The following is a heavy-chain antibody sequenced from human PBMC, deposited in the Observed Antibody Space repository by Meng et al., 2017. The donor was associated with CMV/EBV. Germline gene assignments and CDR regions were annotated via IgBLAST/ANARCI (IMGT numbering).Heavy chain of an antibody. Sequence: VQLPQWGVGLLQASGTLALARAVYGGSFSGYYWSWIRQPPGKGLEWIGEINHSGSTNYNPSLKSRVTISVDTSKNQFSLKLSSVTAADTAVYYCARGGGGEWELLHYFDYWGQGTLVTVSS. J-gene: IGHJ4*02. D-gene: IGHD1-26*01. V-gene: IGHV4-34*01. CDR3: ARGGGGEWELLHYFDY. CDR1: GGSFSGYY. CDR2: INHSGST.